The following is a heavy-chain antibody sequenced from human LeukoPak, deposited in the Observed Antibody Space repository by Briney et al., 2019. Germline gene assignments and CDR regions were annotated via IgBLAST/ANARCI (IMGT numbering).Heavy chain of an antibody. V-gene: IGHV1-69*13. CDR3: ARHKSPPPTATYYYYGMDV. Sequence: SVKVSCKASGGTFSSYAISWVRQAPGQGLEWMGGIVPIFGTANYAQKFQGRVTITADESTSTAYMELSSLRSEDTAVYYCARHKSPPPTATYYYYGMDVWGQGTTVTVSS. D-gene: IGHD5-24*01. CDR2: IVPIFGTA. CDR1: GGTFSSYA. J-gene: IGHJ6*02.